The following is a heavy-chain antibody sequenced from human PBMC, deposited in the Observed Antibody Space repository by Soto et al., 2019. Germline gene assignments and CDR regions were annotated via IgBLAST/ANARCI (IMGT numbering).Heavy chain of an antibody. CDR1: GYTFTVDG. Sequence: SVKVSCKTSGYTFTVDGISWRRQAPGQGLEWMGWISASNGNTNYAQKLQGRVTMTTDTSTSTVYMELRSLRSDDTAVYYCARHYGSGSPADYWGQGTLVTVSS. CDR3: ARHYGSGSPADY. V-gene: IGHV1-18*01. J-gene: IGHJ4*02. CDR2: ISASNGNT. D-gene: IGHD3-10*01.